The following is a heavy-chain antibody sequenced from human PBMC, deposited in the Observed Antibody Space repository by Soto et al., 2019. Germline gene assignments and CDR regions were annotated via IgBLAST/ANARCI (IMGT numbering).Heavy chain of an antibody. Sequence: QVTLKESGPVLVNPTETLSLRCTVSGLSITDSEMGVSWIRQPPGQPLEWLAHIDSSGEKSYRTFLKSRLAISKDTSKSQIVLTMTNMDPAATATYYCARRHLAVAVSPWFDPWGQGIPLTVSS. CDR2: IDSSGEK. V-gene: IGHV2-26*01. D-gene: IGHD6-19*01. CDR3: ARRHLAVAVSPWFDP. J-gene: IGHJ5*02. CDR1: GLSITDSEMG.